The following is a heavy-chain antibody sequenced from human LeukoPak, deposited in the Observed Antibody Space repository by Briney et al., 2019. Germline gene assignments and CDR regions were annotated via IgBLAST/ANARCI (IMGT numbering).Heavy chain of an antibody. V-gene: IGHV3-48*03. CDR3: ARGSGYDPGFDY. CDR2: ISSSGSTI. CDR1: GFTFSSYD. J-gene: IGHJ4*02. D-gene: IGHD5-12*01. Sequence: PGGSLRLSCAASGFTFSSYDMNWVRQAPGKGLEWVSYISSSGSTIYYADSVKGRFTISRDNAKNSLYLQMNSLRAEDTAVYYCARGSGYDPGFDYWGQGTLVTVSS.